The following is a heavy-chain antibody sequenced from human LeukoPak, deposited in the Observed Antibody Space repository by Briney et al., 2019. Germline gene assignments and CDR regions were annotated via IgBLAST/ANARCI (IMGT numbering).Heavy chain of an antibody. J-gene: IGHJ3*02. CDR3: ASLRLGYRSGGSCYPRPNDAFDI. D-gene: IGHD2-15*01. CDR2: INHSGST. CDR1: GGSFSGYY. V-gene: IGHV4-34*01. Sequence: ASETLSLTCAVYGGSFSGYYWSWIRQPPGKGLEWIAEINHSGSTNYNPSLKSRVTISVDTSKNQFSLKLSSVTAADTAVYYCASLRLGYRSGGSCYPRPNDAFDIWGQGTMVTVSS.